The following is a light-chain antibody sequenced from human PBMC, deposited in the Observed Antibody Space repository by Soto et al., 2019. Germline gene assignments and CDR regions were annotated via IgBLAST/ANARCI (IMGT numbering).Light chain of an antibody. Sequence: QSVLTQSPSASASLGASVKLTCTLSRGHSSYAIAWHQQQTEKGTRNLMKFNSDGSNKKGDAIPDHFSGSRSGAKRDLTISGLQAADEADYYCQTWGPEFSVVFGGGTKLTVL. CDR3: QTWGPEFSVV. V-gene: IGLV4-69*01. J-gene: IGLJ2*01. CDR2: FNSDGSN. CDR1: RGHSSYA.